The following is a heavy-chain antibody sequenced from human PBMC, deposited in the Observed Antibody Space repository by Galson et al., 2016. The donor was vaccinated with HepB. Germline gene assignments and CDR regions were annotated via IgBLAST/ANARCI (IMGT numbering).Heavy chain of an antibody. Sequence: SLRLSCAASGFTFSRHWMSWVRQAPGKGLEWVANIKPDGSQRNYVDSVKGRFTISIDKAKNSVYLQMNSLRVEDTAVYYCARVLSYSGRDYWGQGTLVTVSS. D-gene: IGHD2/OR15-2a*01. V-gene: IGHV3-7*03. J-gene: IGHJ4*02. CDR1: GFTFSRHW. CDR3: ARVLSYSGRDY. CDR2: IKPDGSQR.